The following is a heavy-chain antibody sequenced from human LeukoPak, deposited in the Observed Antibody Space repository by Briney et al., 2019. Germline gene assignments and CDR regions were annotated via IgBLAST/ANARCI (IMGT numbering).Heavy chain of an antibody. V-gene: IGHV3-43D*03. J-gene: IGHJ4*02. Sequence: PGGSLRLSCAASGFTFDDYAMHWVRQAPGKGLEWVSLISWDGGSTYYADSVKGRFTISRDNSKNSLYLQMNSLRAEDTALYYCAKAMGRIAVAGTYGDDGVGYWGQGTLVTVSS. CDR2: ISWDGGST. CDR3: AKAMGRIAVAGTYGDDGVGY. D-gene: IGHD6-19*01. CDR1: GFTFDDYA.